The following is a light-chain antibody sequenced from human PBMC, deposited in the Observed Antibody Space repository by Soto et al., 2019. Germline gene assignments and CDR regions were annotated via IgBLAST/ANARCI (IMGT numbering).Light chain of an antibody. V-gene: IGLV1-40*01. Sequence: QSVLTQPPSVSGAPGQRVTISCTGSSSNIGAGYDVHWYQQLPGTAPKLLIYGNSNRPSGVPDRFSGSKSGTSAPLAITGVQAEDEADYYCQSYDSSLSVGVFGGGTKLTVL. CDR1: SSNIGAGYD. CDR3: QSYDSSLSVGV. J-gene: IGLJ3*02. CDR2: GNS.